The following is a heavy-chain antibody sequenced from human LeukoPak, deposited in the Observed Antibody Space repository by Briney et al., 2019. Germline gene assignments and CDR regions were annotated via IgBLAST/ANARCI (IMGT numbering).Heavy chain of an antibody. CDR3: ATVLSGATHYGMDV. D-gene: IGHD1-26*01. Sequence: ASVKVSCKASGYTFTSYGISWVRQAPGQGLEWMGWINPNSGGTNYAQKFQGRVTMTRDTSISTAYMELSRLRSDDTAVYYCATVLSGATHYGMDVWGQGTTVTVSS. CDR1: GYTFTSYG. CDR2: INPNSGGT. J-gene: IGHJ6*02. V-gene: IGHV1-2*02.